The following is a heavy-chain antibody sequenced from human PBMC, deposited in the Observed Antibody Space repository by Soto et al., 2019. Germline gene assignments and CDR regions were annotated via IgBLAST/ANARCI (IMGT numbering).Heavy chain of an antibody. CDR3: ARDYEFGFDI. Sequence: EVQLVESGGGLVQPGGSLRLSCEASAFTLSSYWMSWVRQAPGKGLEWVANIKPDGSEKYYVASVKGRFTISRDNTKNTLYLQMSTLSPEDTAIYYCARDYEFGFDIWGQGTLVTVSS. D-gene: IGHD3-22*01. V-gene: IGHV3-7*01. CDR2: IKPDGSEK. J-gene: IGHJ3*02. CDR1: AFTLSSYW.